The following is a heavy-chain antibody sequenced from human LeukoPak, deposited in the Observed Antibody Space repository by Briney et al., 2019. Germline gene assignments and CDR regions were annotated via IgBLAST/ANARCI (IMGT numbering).Heavy chain of an antibody. CDR3: ARESASAAAGTIGGFDY. D-gene: IGHD6-13*01. Sequence: SETLSLTCAVYGGSFSSYYWSWIRQPAGKGLEWIGRICTSGSTNYSPSLKSRVTMSVDTSKNQFSLQLNSVTPEDTAVYYCARESASAAAGTIGGFDYWGQGTLVTVSS. CDR1: GGSFSSYY. J-gene: IGHJ4*02. V-gene: IGHV4-4*07. CDR2: ICTSGST.